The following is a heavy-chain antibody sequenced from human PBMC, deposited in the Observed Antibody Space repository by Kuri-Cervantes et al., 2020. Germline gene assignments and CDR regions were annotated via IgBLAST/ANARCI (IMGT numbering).Heavy chain of an antibody. Sequence: SQTLSLTCAVSGYSISSGYYWGWIRQPPGKGLEWIGSIYHSGSTYYNPSLKSRVTISVDTSKNQFSLKLSSVTAADTAVYYCARADPNDYGGISGFDYWGQGTLVTVSS. CDR1: GYSISSGYY. V-gene: IGHV4-38-2*01. J-gene: IGHJ4*02. D-gene: IGHD4-23*01. CDR3: ARADPNDYGGISGFDY. CDR2: IYHSGST.